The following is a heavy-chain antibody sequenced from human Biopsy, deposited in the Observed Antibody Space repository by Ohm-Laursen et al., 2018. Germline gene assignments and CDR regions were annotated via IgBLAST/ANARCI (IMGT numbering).Heavy chain of an antibody. V-gene: IGHV4-59*07. Sequence: SDTLSLTCTVSGGSISNFYWSWIRQPPGKGLEWIAYFYYSEDTNGANYAPSLKSRAALSVDTSKKQFSLRLSSVTAADTAVYYCASAGYNPDWNFDLWGRGTRVTVSS. D-gene: IGHD5-24*01. CDR3: ASAGYNPDWNFDL. CDR2: FYYSEDTNGA. CDR1: GGSISNFY. J-gene: IGHJ2*01.